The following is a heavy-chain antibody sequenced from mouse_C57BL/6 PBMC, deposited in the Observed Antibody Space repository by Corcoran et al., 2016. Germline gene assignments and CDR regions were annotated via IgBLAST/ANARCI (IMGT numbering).Heavy chain of an antibody. Sequence: EVQLQQSGPELVKPGASVKISCKASGYTFTDYYMNWVKQSHGKSLEWIGDINPNNGGTSYNQKFKGKATLTVDKSSSTAYMELRSLTSEDSAVYYCARGGRYYYGSSSSWFAYWGQGTLVTVSA. CDR1: GYTFTDYY. CDR2: INPNNGGT. V-gene: IGHV1-26*01. J-gene: IGHJ3*01. CDR3: ARGGRYYYGSSSSWFAY. D-gene: IGHD1-1*01.